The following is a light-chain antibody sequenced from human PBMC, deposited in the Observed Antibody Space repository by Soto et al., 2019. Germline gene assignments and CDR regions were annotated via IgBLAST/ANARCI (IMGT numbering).Light chain of an antibody. CDR2: GAS. CDR3: QQYGSSGT. Sequence: IALSKSPVTLSLSPLEIGTLSCMASQSVSNNYLAWYQQKPGQAPRLLIYGASNRATGIPDRFSGSGSGTDFTLTISRLEPEDFAVYYCQQYGSSGTFGQGTKVDI. V-gene: IGKV3-20*01. CDR1: QSVSNNY. J-gene: IGKJ1*01.